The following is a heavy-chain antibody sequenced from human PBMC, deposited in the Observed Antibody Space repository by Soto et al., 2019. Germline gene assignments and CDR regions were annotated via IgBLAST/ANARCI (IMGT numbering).Heavy chain of an antibody. CDR1: GFTFSSYW. CDR2: IKQDGNEE. D-gene: IGHD5-12*01. Sequence: EAQLVESGGGLVQPGGSLRLSCAASGFTFSSYWMSWVRQAPGKGLEWVANIKQDGNEESYVDSVKGRFTISRDNTKNSLFLQMNSLRAEDTAVYYCASWGFTVATNWYFDLWGRGTLVTVSS. CDR3: ASWGFTVATNWYFDL. V-gene: IGHV3-7*01. J-gene: IGHJ2*01.